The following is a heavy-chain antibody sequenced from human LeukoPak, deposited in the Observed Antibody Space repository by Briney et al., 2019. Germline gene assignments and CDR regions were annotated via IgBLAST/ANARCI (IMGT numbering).Heavy chain of an antibody. J-gene: IGHJ6*02. Sequence: ASVKVSCKASGGTFSSYAISWARQAPGQGLEWMGGIIPIFGTANYAQKFQGRVTITADESTSTAYMELSSLRSEDTAVYYCARGSLGIPHGMDVWGQGTTVTVSS. CDR2: IIPIFGTA. CDR3: ARGSLGIPHGMDV. D-gene: IGHD7-27*01. CDR1: GGTFSSYA. V-gene: IGHV1-69*13.